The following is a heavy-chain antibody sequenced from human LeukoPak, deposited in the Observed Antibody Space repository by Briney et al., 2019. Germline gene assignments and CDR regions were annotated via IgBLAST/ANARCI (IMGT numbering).Heavy chain of an antibody. V-gene: IGHV1-8*03. J-gene: IGHJ6*03. CDR3: ARGLRITIFGVVTSPYYYYYMDV. Sequence: ASVKVSCKASGYTFTSYDINWVRQATGQGLEWMGWMNPNSGNTGYAQKFQGRVTITRNTSISTAYMELSSLRSEDTAVYYCARGLRITIFGVVTSPYYYYYMDVWGKGTTVTVSS. CDR1: GYTFTSYD. CDR2: MNPNSGNT. D-gene: IGHD3-3*01.